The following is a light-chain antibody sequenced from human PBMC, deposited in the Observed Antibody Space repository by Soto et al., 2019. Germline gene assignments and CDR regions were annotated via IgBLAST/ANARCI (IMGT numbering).Light chain of an antibody. CDR3: QQSGTSLFT. CDR2: DTS. CDR1: QSVSSTY. J-gene: IGKJ3*01. V-gene: IGKV3-20*01. Sequence: EIVLTQSPGTLSLSPGDRATLSCRASQSVSSTYLAWYQQKPGQAPRLLIYDTSRRATGVPDRFSGSGSGTDFTLTISRLDHEDFAVYYCQQSGTSLFTFGPGTKVDI.